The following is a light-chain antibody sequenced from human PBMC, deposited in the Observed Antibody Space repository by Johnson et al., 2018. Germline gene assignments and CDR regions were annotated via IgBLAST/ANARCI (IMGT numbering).Light chain of an antibody. CDR3: GTWDSSLRAGNV. Sequence: QSVLTQPPSVSAAPGQKVTISCSGSSSNIGNNYVSWYQQLPGTAPKLLIYENNKRPSGITDRFSGSKSGTSATLAITGLQPGDETDYYCGTWDSSLRAGNVFGTGTKVTVL. J-gene: IGLJ1*01. V-gene: IGLV1-51*02. CDR2: ENN. CDR1: SSNIGNNY.